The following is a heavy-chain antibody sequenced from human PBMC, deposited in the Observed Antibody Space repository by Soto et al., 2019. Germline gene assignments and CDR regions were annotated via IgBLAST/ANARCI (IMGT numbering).Heavy chain of an antibody. CDR2: ISGTSTNT. J-gene: IGHJ4*02. CDR1: GFTFSSNA. D-gene: IGHD2-15*01. CDR3: AKGWSFDY. Sequence: GGSLRLSCVASGFTFSSNAMSWVRQAPGKGLEWVSTISGTSTNTYYADSVKGRFTISRDDSKNTLYLQMNRLRAEDTAVYYCAKGWSFDYWGQGTLVTVSS. V-gene: IGHV3-23*01.